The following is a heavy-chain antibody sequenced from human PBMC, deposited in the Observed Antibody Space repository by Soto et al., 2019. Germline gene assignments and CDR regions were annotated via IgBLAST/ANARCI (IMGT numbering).Heavy chain of an antibody. D-gene: IGHD3-16*02. Sequence: ASVKVSCKASGYTFTSYYMHWVRQAPGQGLEWMGIINPSGGSTSYAQKFQGRVTMTRDTSTSTVYMELSSLRSEDTAVYYCAREYRFYIPSTWFDPWGQGALVTVSS. J-gene: IGHJ5*02. CDR3: AREYRFYIPSTWFDP. CDR1: GYTFTSYY. V-gene: IGHV1-46*01. CDR2: INPSGGST.